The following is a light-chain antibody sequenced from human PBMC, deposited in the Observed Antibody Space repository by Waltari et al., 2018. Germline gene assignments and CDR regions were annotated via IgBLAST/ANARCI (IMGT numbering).Light chain of an antibody. J-gene: IGKJ1*01. CDR1: QSVNMW. CDR3: QQYNSSPWT. Sequence: DVQMTQSPSTLSAVVGDRVSLTCRASQSVNMWLAWYQQKPGKAPRLLIYKTSTLESGVPSLFSGSGSGTDFTLTISGLQPDDFATYFCQQYNSSPWTFGQGTKLDI. V-gene: IGKV1-5*03. CDR2: KTS.